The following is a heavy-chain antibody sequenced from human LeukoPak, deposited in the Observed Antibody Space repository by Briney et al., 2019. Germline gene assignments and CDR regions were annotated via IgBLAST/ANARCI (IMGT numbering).Heavy chain of an antibody. CDR2: ISGSGGST. CDR3: AKDGDYDSSGYPSDY. V-gene: IGHV3-23*01. CDR1: GFTFSSYA. Sequence: GGSLRLSCSASGFTFSSYAMSWVRLAPGKGLEWVSAISGSGGSTYYADSVKGRFTISRDNSKNTLYLQMNSLRAEDTAVYYCAKDGDYDSSGYPSDYWGQGTLVTVSS. D-gene: IGHD3-22*01. J-gene: IGHJ4*02.